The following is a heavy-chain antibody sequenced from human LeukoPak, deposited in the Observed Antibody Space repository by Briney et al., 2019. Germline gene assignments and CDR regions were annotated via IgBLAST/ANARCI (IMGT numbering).Heavy chain of an antibody. CDR3: ARWRGDGDHYGTFDI. CDR2: INHSGST. CDR1: GGSFSGYY. V-gene: IGHV4-34*01. Sequence: ETLSLTCAVYGGSFSGYYWSWIRQPPGKGLEWIGEINHSGSTNYNPSLKSRVTISVDTSKNQFSLKLSSVTAADTAVYCCARWRGDGDHYGTFDIWGQGTMVTVSS. D-gene: IGHD4-17*01. J-gene: IGHJ3*02.